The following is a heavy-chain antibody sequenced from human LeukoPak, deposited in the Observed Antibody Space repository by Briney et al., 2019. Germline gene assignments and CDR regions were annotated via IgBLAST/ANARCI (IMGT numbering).Heavy chain of an antibody. CDR1: GFTFSNNW. D-gene: IGHD6-19*01. CDR2: ISSDGSIT. V-gene: IGHV3-74*01. CDR3: ARDLDNSAWYGD. J-gene: IGHJ4*02. Sequence: GGSLRLSCAASGFTFSNNWMHWVRQAPGKGLVWVSRISSDGSITSYADSVKGRFTISRDNAKNTLFLQMNSLRAEDTAVYYCARDLDNSAWYGDWGQGTLVTVSS.